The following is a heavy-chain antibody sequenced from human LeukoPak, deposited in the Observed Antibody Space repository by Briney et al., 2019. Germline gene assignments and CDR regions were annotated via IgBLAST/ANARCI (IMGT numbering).Heavy chain of an antibody. V-gene: IGHV3-74*01. CDR1: GCTFSSYW. CDR3: ARDEEQQLLDY. CDR2: INSDGSST. Sequence: GGSLRLSCAASGCTFSSYWMHWVRQAPGKGLVWVSRINSDGSSTSYADSVKGRFTISRDNAKNTLYLQMNSLRAEDTAVYYCARDEEQQLLDYWGQGTLVTVSS. D-gene: IGHD6-13*01. J-gene: IGHJ4*02.